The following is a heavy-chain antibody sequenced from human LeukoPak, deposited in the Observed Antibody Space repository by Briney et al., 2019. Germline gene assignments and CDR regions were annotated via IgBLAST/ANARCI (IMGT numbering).Heavy chain of an antibody. CDR2: ISSSGSTI. CDR1: GFTFSSYA. Sequence: GGSLRLSCAASGFTFSSYAMSWVRQAPGKGLEWVSYISSSGSTIYYADSVKGRFTISRDNSQSTLYLHMATLGAEDTAVYYCARDVYSSSYTRFDYWGQGTLVTVSS. D-gene: IGHD6-13*01. V-gene: IGHV3-48*04. J-gene: IGHJ4*02. CDR3: ARDVYSSSYTRFDY.